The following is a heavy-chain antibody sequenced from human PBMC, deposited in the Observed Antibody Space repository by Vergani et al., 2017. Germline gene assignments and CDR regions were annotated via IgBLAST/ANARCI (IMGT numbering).Heavy chain of an antibody. CDR3: ARAEGRDGSGSYYSGPRDGPRPSAFDI. J-gene: IGHJ3*02. V-gene: IGHV1-69*01. CDR1: GGTFSSYA. CDR2: IIPIFGTA. Sequence: QVQLVQSGAEVKKPGSSVKVSCKASGGTFSSYAISWVRQAPGQGLEWMGGIIPIFGTANYAQKFQGRVTITADESTSTAYMELSSLRSEDTAVYYCARAEGRDGSGSYYSGPRDGPRPSAFDIWGQGTVVTVSS. D-gene: IGHD3-10*01.